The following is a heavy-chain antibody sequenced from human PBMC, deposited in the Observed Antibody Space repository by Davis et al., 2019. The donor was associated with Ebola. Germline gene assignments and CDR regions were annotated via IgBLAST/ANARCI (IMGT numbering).Heavy chain of an antibody. CDR2: TYYASKWYF. Sequence: PSETLSLTCAISGDSVSSSGAAWIWIRQSPSRGLEWLGRTYYASKWYFDYALSMKSRLTVNLDTSKNQFSLQLNSVTPEDTAIYYCARGWLRTGFDYWGQGTLVTVSS. D-gene: IGHD5-12*01. J-gene: IGHJ4*02. CDR1: GDSVSSSGAA. CDR3: ARGWLRTGFDY. V-gene: IGHV6-1*01.